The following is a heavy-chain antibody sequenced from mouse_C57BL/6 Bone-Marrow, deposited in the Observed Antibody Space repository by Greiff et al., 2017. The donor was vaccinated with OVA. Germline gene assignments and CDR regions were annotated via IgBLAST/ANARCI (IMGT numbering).Heavy chain of an antibody. CDR3: AITTVVQVPAWFAN. V-gene: IGHV14-3*01. D-gene: IGHD1-1*01. CDR2: IDPANGNT. Sequence: VQLQQSVAELVRPGASVKLSCTASGFNIKNTYMHWVKQRPEQGLEWIGRIDPANGNTKYAPKFQVKATITADTSSNTAYLQLSSLTSEDTAIYYCAITTVVQVPAWFANWGQGTLVTVSA. J-gene: IGHJ3*01. CDR1: GFNIKNTY.